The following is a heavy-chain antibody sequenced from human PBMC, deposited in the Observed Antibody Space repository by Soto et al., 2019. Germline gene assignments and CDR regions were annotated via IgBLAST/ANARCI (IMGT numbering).Heavy chain of an antibody. D-gene: IGHD3-16*01. Sequence: QVQLQESGPGLVKPSQTLSLTCTVSGGSISSGGYYWSWIRQHPGKGLEWIGYIYYSGSTYYNPSLESRVTISVDTSKNQFSLKLSSVTAADTAVYYCARGRSRGGAFDIWGQGTMVTVSS. CDR1: GGSISSGGYY. V-gene: IGHV4-31*03. J-gene: IGHJ3*02. CDR3: ARGRSRGGAFDI. CDR2: IYYSGST.